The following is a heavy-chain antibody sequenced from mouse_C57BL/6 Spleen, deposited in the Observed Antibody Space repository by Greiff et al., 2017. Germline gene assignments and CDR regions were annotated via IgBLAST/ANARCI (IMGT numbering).Heavy chain of an antibody. J-gene: IGHJ2*01. CDR1: GYSITSGYY. D-gene: IGHD2-4*01. Sequence: EVQRVESGPGLVKPSQSLSLTCSVTGYSITSGYYWNWIRQFPGNKLEWMGYISYDGSNNYNPSLKNRISITRDTSKNQFFLKLNSVTTEDTATYYCARDDYDWYYFDYWGQGTTLTVSS. CDR3: ARDDYDWYYFDY. CDR2: ISYDGSN. V-gene: IGHV3-6*01.